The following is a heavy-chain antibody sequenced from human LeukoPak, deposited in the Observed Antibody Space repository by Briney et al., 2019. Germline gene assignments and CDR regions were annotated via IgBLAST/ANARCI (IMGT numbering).Heavy chain of an antibody. D-gene: IGHD4-17*01. Sequence: SGGSLRLSCAASGFTFSSYAMHWVRQAPGKGLEWVAVISYDGSNKYYADSVKGRFTISRDNSKNTLYLQMNSLRAEDTAVYYCARDSYGGNSAAFDIWGQGTMVTVSS. CDR3: ARDSYGGNSAAFDI. CDR1: GFTFSSYA. V-gene: IGHV3-30-3*01. CDR2: ISYDGSNK. J-gene: IGHJ3*02.